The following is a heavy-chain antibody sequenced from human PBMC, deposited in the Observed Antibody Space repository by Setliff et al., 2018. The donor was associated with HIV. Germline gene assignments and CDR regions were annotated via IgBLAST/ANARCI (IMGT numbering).Heavy chain of an antibody. CDR2: IISMFGTA. CDR3: ARDREAEGDAFDI. V-gene: IGHV1-69*13. Sequence: SVKVSCKASGGTFSRDAISWVRQAPGQGLEWTGGIISMFGTANYAQKFQGRVTITADESTNIAYMGLSSLRSEDTAVYYCARDREAEGDAFDIWGQGTMVTVSS. J-gene: IGHJ3*02. CDR1: GGTFSRDA. D-gene: IGHD3-10*01.